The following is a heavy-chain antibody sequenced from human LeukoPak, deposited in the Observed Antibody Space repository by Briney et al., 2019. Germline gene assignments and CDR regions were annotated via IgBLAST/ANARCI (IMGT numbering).Heavy chain of an antibody. Sequence: PGGSLGLSCAASGFTFSSYAMHWVRQAPGKGLEWVAVISYDGSNKYYADSVKGRFTISRDNSKNTLYLQMNSLRAEDTAVYYCARDSGSSGFLYWFDPWGQGTLVTVSS. CDR3: ARDSGSSGFLYWFDP. CDR2: ISYDGSNK. D-gene: IGHD6-19*01. V-gene: IGHV3-30-3*01. J-gene: IGHJ5*02. CDR1: GFTFSSYA.